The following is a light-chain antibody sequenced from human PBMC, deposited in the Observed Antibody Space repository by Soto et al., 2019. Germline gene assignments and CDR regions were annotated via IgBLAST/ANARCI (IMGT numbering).Light chain of an antibody. CDR1: SSDVGGYKY. J-gene: IGLJ1*01. V-gene: IGLV2-14*01. CDR2: EVS. CDR3: SSYSSSNTAV. Sequence: QSVLTQPASVSGSPRQSISISCTGTSSDVGGYKYVSWYQQHPGKAPKLIIYEVSNRPSGVSNRFSGSKSANTASLTISGLQAEDEADYYCSSYSSSNTAVFGTGTRSPS.